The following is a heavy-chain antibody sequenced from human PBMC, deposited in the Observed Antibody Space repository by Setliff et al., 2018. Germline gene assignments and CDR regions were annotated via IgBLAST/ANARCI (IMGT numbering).Heavy chain of an antibody. CDR2: VYYSGTT. J-gene: IGHJ4*02. Sequence: SETLSLTCAVSGASISTNHYWSWIRQTPVKGLEWIGYVYYSGTTNYNPLFKSRVTISVDRPKNQFSLKLSSVTAADTGVYYCARDSALHSYHYDSSGYLDYWGQGALVTVSS. CDR3: ARDSALHSYHYDSSGYLDY. D-gene: IGHD3-22*01. CDR1: GASISTNHY. V-gene: IGHV4-59*11.